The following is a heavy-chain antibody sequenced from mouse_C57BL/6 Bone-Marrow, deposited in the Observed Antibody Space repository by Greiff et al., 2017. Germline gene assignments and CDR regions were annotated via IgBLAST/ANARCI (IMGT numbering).Heavy chain of an antibody. CDR2: IYPRSGNT. CDR1: GYTFTSYG. V-gene: IGHV1-81*01. CDR3: ARNGSSQGYAMDY. Sequence: VKLMESGAELARPGASVKLSCKASGYTFTSYGISWVQQRPGQGLEWIGEIYPRSGNTYYNEKFKGKATLTADKSSSTAYMELRSLTSEDSAVYFCARNGSSQGYAMDYWGQGTSVTVSS. J-gene: IGHJ4*01. D-gene: IGHD1-1*01.